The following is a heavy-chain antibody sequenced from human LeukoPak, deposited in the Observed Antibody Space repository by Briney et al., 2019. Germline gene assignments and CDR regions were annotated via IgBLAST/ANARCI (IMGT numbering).Heavy chain of an antibody. D-gene: IGHD3-10*01. CDR1: GFTVSSNY. V-gene: IGHV3-53*01. CDR2: IYSGGST. J-gene: IGHJ4*02. CDR3: AREKYGSGSYNFDY. Sequence: GGSLRLSCAASGFTVSSNYMGWVRQAPGKGLEWVSVIYSGGSTYYADSVKGRFTISRDNSKNTLYLQMNSLRAEDTAAYYCAREKYGSGSYNFDYWGQGTLVTVSS.